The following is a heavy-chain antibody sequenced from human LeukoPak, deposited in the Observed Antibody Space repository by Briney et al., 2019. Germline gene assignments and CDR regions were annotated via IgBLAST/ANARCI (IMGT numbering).Heavy chain of an antibody. CDR3: AKDWHILTGRNCFDP. J-gene: IGHJ5*02. CDR1: GYTFTGYY. D-gene: IGHD3-9*01. Sequence: ASVKVSCKASGYTFTGYYMHWVRQAPGQGLEWMGWINPNSGGTNYAQKFQGRVTMTRDTSISTAYMELRSLRFDDTAIYYCAKDWHILTGRNCFDPWGQGILVTVSS. CDR2: INPNSGGT. V-gene: IGHV1-2*02.